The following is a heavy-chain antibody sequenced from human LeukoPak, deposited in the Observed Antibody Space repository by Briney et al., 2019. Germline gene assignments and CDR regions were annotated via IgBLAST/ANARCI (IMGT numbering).Heavy chain of an antibody. Sequence: PGGSLRLSCAASGFTFSGYWMYWVRPAPGKGLVWVSLINSDGSSTNYADSVKGRFTISRDNAKNTLYLQVKRLRADDTAVYYCSRHLGTYSDHWGQGTLGTVSA. J-gene: IGHJ4*02. CDR3: SRHLGTYSDH. D-gene: IGHD7-27*01. V-gene: IGHV3-74*01. CDR2: INSDGSST. CDR1: GFTFSGYW.